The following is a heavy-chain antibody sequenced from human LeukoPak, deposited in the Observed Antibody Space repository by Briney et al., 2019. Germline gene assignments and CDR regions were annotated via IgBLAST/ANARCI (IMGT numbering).Heavy chain of an antibody. CDR2: IKQDGSEK. J-gene: IGHJ4*02. V-gene: IGHV3-7*01. D-gene: IGHD3-22*01. CDR3: AKDKSSDSSGYWSLGYFDY. Sequence: GGSLRLSCAASGFTFSSYWMSWVRQAPGKGLEWEANIKQDGSEKYYVGSVKGRFTISRDNSKNTLYLQMNSLRAEDTAVYYCAKDKSSDSSGYWSLGYFDYWGQGTLVTVSS. CDR1: GFTFSSYW.